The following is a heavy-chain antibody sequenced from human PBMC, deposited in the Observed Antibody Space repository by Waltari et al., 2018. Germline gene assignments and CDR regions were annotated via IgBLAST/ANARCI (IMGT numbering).Heavy chain of an antibody. V-gene: IGHV4-39*01. CDR3: ATYIGASVGTAAFDV. Sequence: QLQLQESGPGLVKPSETLSLTCSVSGGSITTTQHYWGWICQPPGQGLEWIGTMSYLGATYSSPSLKSRVTISRDTSTNQLSLKLGSVTAADTAMYYCATYIGASVGTAAFDVWGQGTMVTVSS. CDR1: GGSITTTQHY. J-gene: IGHJ3*01. D-gene: IGHD5-12*01. CDR2: MSYLGAT.